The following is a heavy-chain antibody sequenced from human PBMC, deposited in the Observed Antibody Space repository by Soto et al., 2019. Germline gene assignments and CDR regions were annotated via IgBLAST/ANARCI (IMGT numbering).Heavy chain of an antibody. CDR3: ARVGDGGNSGADY. V-gene: IGHV3-33*01. CDR1: GFTFTAYG. Sequence: VQRVESGGGGVQPGRSLRLSCAASGFTFTAYGMHWVRQAPGKGLAWVALIWYDGSNKYYADSVKGRFTISRDNSNNTLYLQMNSLRAEDTAVYYCARVGDGGNSGADYWGQGTLVTVFS. J-gene: IGHJ4*02. D-gene: IGHD2-21*01. CDR2: IWYDGSNK.